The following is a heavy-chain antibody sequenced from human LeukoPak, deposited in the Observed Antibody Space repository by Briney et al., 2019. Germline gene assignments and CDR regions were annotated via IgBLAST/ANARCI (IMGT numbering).Heavy chain of an antibody. J-gene: IGHJ4*02. CDR2: IIPIFGTA. CDR3: ARGQRTRVVTPAPGDY. V-gene: IGHV1-69*06. CDR1: GGTFSSYA. D-gene: IGHD4-23*01. Sequence: SVKVSCKASGGTFSSYAISWVRQAPGQGLEWMGGIIPIFGTANYAQKFQGRVTITADKSTSTAYMELRSLRSDDTAVYYCARGQRTRVVTPAPGDYWGQGTLVTVSS.